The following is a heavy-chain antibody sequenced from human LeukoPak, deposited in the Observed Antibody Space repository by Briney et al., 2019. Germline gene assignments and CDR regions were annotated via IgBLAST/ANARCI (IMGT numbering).Heavy chain of an antibody. CDR3: ARDGSARYYFDY. V-gene: IGHV4-59*01. CDR1: GGSISTYY. J-gene: IGHJ4*02. Sequence: ASESLSLTCTVSGGSISTYYWNSIRQPPGKGLEWLGYIYYSGSTNYNPSLKSRVTISVDTSKNQFSLKLSSVTAADTAMYYCARDGSARYYFDYWGQGTLVTASS. CDR2: IYYSGST.